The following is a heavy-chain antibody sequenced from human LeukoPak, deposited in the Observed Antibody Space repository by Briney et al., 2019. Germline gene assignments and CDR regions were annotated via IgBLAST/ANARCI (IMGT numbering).Heavy chain of an antibody. CDR2: INPNSGGT. J-gene: IGHJ5*02. V-gene: IGHV1-2*02. D-gene: IGHD2-2*01. CDR3: ARGGWSLGYCSSSSCLVWFDP. CDR1: RYTFTDYY. Sequence: GAAVKASCKASRYTFTDYYMHWVRQAPGQGLEWMGWINPNSGGTNYAQKFQGRVTMTRDTSISTAYMELSRLRSDDTAVYYCARGGWSLGYCSSSSCLVWFDPWGQGTLATVSS.